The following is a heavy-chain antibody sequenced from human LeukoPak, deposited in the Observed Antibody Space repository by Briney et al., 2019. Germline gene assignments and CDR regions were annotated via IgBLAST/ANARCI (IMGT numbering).Heavy chain of an antibody. Sequence: PGRSLRLSCTASGFTFGDYAMSWVRQAPGKGLEWVGFIRSKAYGGTTEYAASVKGRFTISRDDSKSIAYLQMNSLKTEDTAVYCCTRADIDCSSTSCYLYWGQGTLVTVSS. CDR1: GFTFGDYA. CDR3: TRADIDCSSTSCYLY. J-gene: IGHJ4*02. CDR2: IRSKAYGGTT. D-gene: IGHD2-2*01. V-gene: IGHV3-49*04.